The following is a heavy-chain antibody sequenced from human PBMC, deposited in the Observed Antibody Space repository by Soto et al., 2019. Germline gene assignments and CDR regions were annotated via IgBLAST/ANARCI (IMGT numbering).Heavy chain of an antibody. CDR1: GFTFSDYY. CDR3: AGATNDYGDYGVDY. J-gene: IGHJ4*02. CDR2: ISSSGSTI. D-gene: IGHD4-17*01. Sequence: QVQLVESGGGLVKPGGSLRLSCAASGFTFSDYYMSWIRQAPGKGLEWVSYISSSGSTIYYADSVKGPFTISRDNAKNLPVLPINNLRAEDNAVDYWAGATNDYGDYGVDYWGQGTLVTVSS. V-gene: IGHV3-11*01.